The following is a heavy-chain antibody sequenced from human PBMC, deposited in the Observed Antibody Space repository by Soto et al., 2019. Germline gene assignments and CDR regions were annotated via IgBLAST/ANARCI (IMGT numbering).Heavy chain of an antibody. J-gene: IGHJ4*01. CDR3: ASGTWIQIWTDYFDY. D-gene: IGHD5-18*01. CDR1: GYTFTSYA. CDR2: INAGNGNT. V-gene: IGHV1-3*01. Sequence: ASVKVSCKASGYTFTSYAMHWVRQAPGQRLEWMGWINAGNGNTKYSQKFQGRVTITRDTSASTAYMELSSLRSEDTAVYYCASGTWIQIWTDYFDYWGHGTLVIVSP.